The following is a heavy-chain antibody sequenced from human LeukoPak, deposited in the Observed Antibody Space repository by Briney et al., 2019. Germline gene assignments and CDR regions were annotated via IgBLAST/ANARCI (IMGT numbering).Heavy chain of an antibody. V-gene: IGHV4-34*01. J-gene: IGHJ5*02. Sequence: PSETLSLTCAVYGGSLSGYYWSWIRQPPGKGLEWIGEINHSGSTNYNPSLKSRVTISVDTSKNQFSLKLSSVTAADTAVYYCARGQRFTPPITMVRGVTPRFGFDPWGQGTLVTVSS. CDR2: INHSGST. CDR3: ARGQRFTPPITMVRGVTPRFGFDP. D-gene: IGHD3-10*01. CDR1: GGSLSGYY.